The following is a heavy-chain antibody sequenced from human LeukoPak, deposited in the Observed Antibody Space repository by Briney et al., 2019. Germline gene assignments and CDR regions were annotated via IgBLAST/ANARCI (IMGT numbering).Heavy chain of an antibody. D-gene: IGHD2-2*01. Sequence: GASVKVSCKASGYTFTNYGITWVRQAPGQGLEWMGWINPYNANTAYAQELQGRVTMTTDTSTSTAYMDLRSLRSDDTAVYYCARDFTPPHCTSTSCPRGGWFDPWGQGTLVIVSS. V-gene: IGHV1-18*01. J-gene: IGHJ5*02. CDR3: ARDFTPPHCTSTSCPRGGWFDP. CDR2: INPYNANT. CDR1: GYTFTNYG.